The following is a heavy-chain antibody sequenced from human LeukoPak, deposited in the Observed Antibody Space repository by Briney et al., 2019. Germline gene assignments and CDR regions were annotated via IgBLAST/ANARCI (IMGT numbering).Heavy chain of an antibody. V-gene: IGHV3-11*01. CDR2: ISSSGSTI. CDR1: GFTFSDYY. J-gene: IGHJ4*02. CDR3: ARDRNYYGSGSYYMDC. Sequence: GGSLRLSCAASGFTFSDYYMSWIRQAPGKGLEWVSYISSSGSTIYYADSVKGRFTISRDNAKNSLYLQMNSLRAEDTAVYYCARDRNYYGSGSYYMDCWGQGTLVTVSS. D-gene: IGHD3-10*01.